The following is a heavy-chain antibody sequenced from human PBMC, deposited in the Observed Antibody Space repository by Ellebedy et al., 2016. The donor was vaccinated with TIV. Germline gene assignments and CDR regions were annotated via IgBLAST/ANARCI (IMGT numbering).Heavy chain of an antibody. CDR1: GGSISSGGYY. CDR3: ARCGRIAAAAYFQH. J-gene: IGHJ1*01. CDR2: IYYSGST. Sequence: SETLSLTXTVSGGSISSGGYYWSWIRQHPGKGLEWIGYIYYSGSTYYNPSLKSRVTISVDTSKNQFSLKLSSVTAADTAVYYCARCGRIAAAAYFQHWGQGTLVTVSS. V-gene: IGHV4-31*03. D-gene: IGHD6-13*01.